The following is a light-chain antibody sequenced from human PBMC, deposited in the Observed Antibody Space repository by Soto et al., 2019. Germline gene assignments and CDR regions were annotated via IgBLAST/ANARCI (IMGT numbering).Light chain of an antibody. V-gene: IGKV3-20*01. CDR1: QSVSRDY. Sequence: VVLTQSPGTLSLSPGEGATLSCRASQSVSRDYLVWYQHKPGQAPSLLIYATSTRATGIPDRFSDSGSGTDFSLTISRLEPEDFAVYYGQQYGSLPLTFGGGTKVEIK. CDR3: QQYGSLPLT. CDR2: ATS. J-gene: IGKJ4*01.